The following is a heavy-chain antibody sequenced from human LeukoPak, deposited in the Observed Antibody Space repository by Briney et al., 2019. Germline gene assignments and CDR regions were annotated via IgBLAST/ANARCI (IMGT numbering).Heavy chain of an antibody. J-gene: IGHJ3*02. V-gene: IGHV1-46*01. CDR3: ARDIAHVLLWFGEPQPDAFDI. CDR2: INPSGGST. CDR1: GYTFTSYY. D-gene: IGHD3-10*01. Sequence: ASVKVSCKASGYTFTSYYMHWVRQAPGQGLEWMGIINPSGGSTSYAQKFQGRVTMTRDMSTSTVYMELSSLRSEDTAVYYCARDIAHVLLWFGEPQPDAFDIWGQGTMVTVSS.